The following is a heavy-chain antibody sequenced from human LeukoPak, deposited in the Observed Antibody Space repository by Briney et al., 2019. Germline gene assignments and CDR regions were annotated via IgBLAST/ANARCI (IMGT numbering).Heavy chain of an antibody. CDR1: GGTFSSYA. Sequence: GASVKVSCKASGGTFSSYAISWVRQAPGQGLEWMGGIIPIFGTANYAQKFQGRVTITADESTSTAYMGLSSLRSEDTAVYYCACSSSVNAAAGLGGLDPWGQGTLVTVSS. D-gene: IGHD6-13*01. CDR2: IIPIFGTA. V-gene: IGHV1-69*13. CDR3: ACSSSVNAAAGLGGLDP. J-gene: IGHJ5*02.